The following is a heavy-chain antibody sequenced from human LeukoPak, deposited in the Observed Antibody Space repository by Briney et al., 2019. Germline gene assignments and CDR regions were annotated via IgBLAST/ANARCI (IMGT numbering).Heavy chain of an antibody. Sequence: GASLRISCAASGFTVSTNYISWVRQAPGKRLEWGSVIYSGGSTYYAASVRGRFSISRDNSKNTLYLQMNSLRADDTAVYYCARGIHDYGDYGFDYCGQGTLVTVSS. V-gene: IGHV3-53*01. J-gene: IGHJ4*02. CDR2: IYSGGST. CDR1: GFTVSTNY. CDR3: ARGIHDYGDYGFDY. D-gene: IGHD4-17*01.